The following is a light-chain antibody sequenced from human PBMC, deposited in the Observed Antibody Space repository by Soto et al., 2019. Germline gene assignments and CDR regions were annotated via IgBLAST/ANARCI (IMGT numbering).Light chain of an antibody. V-gene: IGLV2-11*01. CDR3: CSYAGSYTYV. J-gene: IGLJ1*01. CDR2: DVS. Sequence: QFALTQPRSVSGSPGQSVTISCTGTSNDVGGYNYVSWYQQHPGKAPKLMIFDVSKRPSGVPDRFSGSKSANTASLTISGLQAEDEADYYCCSYAGSYTYVFGTGTKLTV. CDR1: SNDVGGYNY.